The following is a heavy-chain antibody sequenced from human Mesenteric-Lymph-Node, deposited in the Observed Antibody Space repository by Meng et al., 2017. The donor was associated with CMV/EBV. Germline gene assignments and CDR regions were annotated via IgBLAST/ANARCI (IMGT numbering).Heavy chain of an antibody. CDR1: GYTCTSYD. Sequence: KASGYTCTSYDINWVRQATGQGLEWMGWMNPNSGNTGYAQKFQGRVTMTRNTSISTAYMELSSLRSEDTAVYYCARVFVIAAAGTLGYWGQGTLVTVSS. D-gene: IGHD6-13*01. CDR2: MNPNSGNT. CDR3: ARVFVIAAAGTLGY. V-gene: IGHV1-8*01. J-gene: IGHJ4*02.